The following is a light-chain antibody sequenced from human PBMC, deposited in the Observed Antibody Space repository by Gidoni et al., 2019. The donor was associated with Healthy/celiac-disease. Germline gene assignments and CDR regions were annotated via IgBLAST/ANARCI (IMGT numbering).Light chain of an antibody. CDR3: QAWDSSRV. V-gene: IGLV3-1*01. CDR2: QDS. Sequence: SYELTQPPSVSVSPGQTASITCSGDKLGDKYACWYQQKPGQSPVLVIYQDSKRPSEIPERFYGSNSGNTATLTISGTQAMDEADDYCQAWDSSRVFGGGTKLTVL. J-gene: IGLJ2*01. CDR1: KLGDKY.